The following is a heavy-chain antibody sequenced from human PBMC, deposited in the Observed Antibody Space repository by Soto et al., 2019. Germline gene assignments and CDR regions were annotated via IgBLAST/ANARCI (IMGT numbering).Heavy chain of an antibody. CDR2: IIPILGIA. CDR3: ARRDDSAAY. Sequence: QVQLVQSGAEVTKPGSSVKVSCKASGGTFSSYTISWVRQAPGQGLEWMGRIIPILGIANYAQKFQGRVTITAYKSTTTAQSELIRLRSPATAAYYRARRDDSAAYWGPGTLVT. CDR1: GGTFSSYT. J-gene: IGHJ4*02. V-gene: IGHV1-69*02. D-gene: IGHD3-22*01.